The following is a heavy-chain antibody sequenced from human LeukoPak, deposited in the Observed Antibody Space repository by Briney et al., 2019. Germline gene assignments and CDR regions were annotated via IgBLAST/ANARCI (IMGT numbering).Heavy chain of an antibody. CDR2: IYYSGNS. CDR3: ARLGEDCSGFSCS. CDR1: GASISSRSYY. D-gene: IGHD2-15*01. J-gene: IGHJ5*02. Sequence: SETLSLTCTVSGASISSRSYYWGWIRQPPGKGPEWIGSIYYSGNSYYNPSLKSRVTISGDTSKNQFSLRLSFVTAADTAVYYCARLGEDCSGFSCSWGQATLVTVSS. V-gene: IGHV4-39*01.